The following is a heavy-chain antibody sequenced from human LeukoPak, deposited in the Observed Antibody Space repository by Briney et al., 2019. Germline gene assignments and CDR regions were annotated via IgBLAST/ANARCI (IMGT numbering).Heavy chain of an antibody. CDR3: ARGAHVRMYDSNHNCFDP. Sequence: PGGSLRLSCAASGFTFSSYWMSWVRQAPGKGLEWVANIKQDGSEKYYVDSVKGRFTISRDNAKNSLYLQMNSLRAEDTAVYYCARGAHVRMYDSNHNCFDPWGQGTLVTVSS. D-gene: IGHD3-22*01. CDR1: GFTFSSYW. V-gene: IGHV3-7*03. CDR2: IKQDGSEK. J-gene: IGHJ5*02.